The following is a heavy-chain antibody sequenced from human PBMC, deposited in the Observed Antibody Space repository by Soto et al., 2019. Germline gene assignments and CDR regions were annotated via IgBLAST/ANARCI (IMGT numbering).Heavy chain of an antibody. CDR1: GGSFGNYL. CDR2: LSSGGGT. V-gene: IGHV4-34*01. Sequence: XTLSLTGAVSGGSFGNYLWNWIRQPPGKGLEWIGELSSGGGTNYNPSLQSRVSISGDPSKNKFSLNLTSVTAADTAVYYCATDRGNHWGQGTLVTVSS. J-gene: IGHJ4*02. CDR3: ATDRGNH.